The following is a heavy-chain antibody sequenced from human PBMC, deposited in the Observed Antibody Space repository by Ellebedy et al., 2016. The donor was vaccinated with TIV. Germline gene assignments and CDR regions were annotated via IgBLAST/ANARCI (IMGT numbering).Heavy chain of an antibody. Sequence: GGSLRLSCAASGFTFSSYKMNWVRQAPGKGLEWVSSITSSGTYIYYADSVKGRFTISRDNSKNTLYLQMNSLRAEDTAVYYCARELIAAAGINWFDPWGQGTLVTVSS. CDR1: GFTFSSYK. J-gene: IGHJ5*02. CDR2: ITSSGTYI. D-gene: IGHD6-13*01. V-gene: IGHV3-21*01. CDR3: ARELIAAAGINWFDP.